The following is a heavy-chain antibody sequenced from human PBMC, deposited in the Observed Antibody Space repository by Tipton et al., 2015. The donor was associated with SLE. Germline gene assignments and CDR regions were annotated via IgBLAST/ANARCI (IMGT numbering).Heavy chain of an antibody. D-gene: IGHD2-2*01. CDR2: INYSGDA. Sequence: TLSLTCTVSGGSFSTTSHYCGWIRQLPGKRLEWIGSINYSGDAYYNSSLKSRVTVSVDTSRNQFSLRLSSVTAADTAVYYCARHSRYCDSNSCYAGKGMDVWGQGTTVTVSS. J-gene: IGHJ6*02. CDR1: GGSFSTTSHY. V-gene: IGHV4-39*01. CDR3: ARHSRYCDSNSCYAGKGMDV.